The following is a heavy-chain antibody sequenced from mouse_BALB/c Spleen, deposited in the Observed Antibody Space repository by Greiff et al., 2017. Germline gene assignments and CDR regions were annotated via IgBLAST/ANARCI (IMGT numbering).Heavy chain of an antibody. CDR3: APYYDYDAGFAY. CDR2: ISYSGST. D-gene: IGHD2-4*01. CDR1: GDSFTSGY. V-gene: IGHV3-8*02. Sequence: EVKLVESGPSLVKPSQTLSLSCSVTGDSFTSGYWNWIRKFPGNKLEYMGYISYSGSTYYNPSLKSRISITRDTSKNQYYLQLNSVTTEDTATYYCAPYYDYDAGFAYWGQGTLVTVSA. J-gene: IGHJ3*01.